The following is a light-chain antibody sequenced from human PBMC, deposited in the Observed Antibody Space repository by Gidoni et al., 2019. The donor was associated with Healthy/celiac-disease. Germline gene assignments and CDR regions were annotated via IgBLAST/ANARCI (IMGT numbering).Light chain of an antibody. CDR1: SSDVGSYNL. Sequence: QSALTQPASVSGSPGQAITISCTGPSSDVGSYNLVSWYPQHPVKAPKLMIYEVSKRPSGVSNRFSGSKSGHTASLTISGLQAEDEADYYCCSYAGSSTFVVFGGGTKLTVL. CDR2: EVS. V-gene: IGLV2-23*02. CDR3: CSYAGSSTFVV. J-gene: IGLJ2*01.